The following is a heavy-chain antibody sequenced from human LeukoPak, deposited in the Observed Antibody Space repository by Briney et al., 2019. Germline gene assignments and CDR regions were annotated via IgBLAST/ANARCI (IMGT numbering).Heavy chain of an antibody. CDR2: ISYDGSNK. J-gene: IGHJ4*02. CDR1: GFTFSSYG. D-gene: IGHD3-9*01. Sequence: GGSLILSCAASGFTFSSYGMHWVRQAPGKGLEWVAVISYDGSNKYYADSVKGRFTISRDNSKNTLYLQMNSLRPEDTAVYYCARDGAVLTGYYDYWGQGTLVTVSS. V-gene: IGHV3-30*03. CDR3: ARDGAVLTGYYDY.